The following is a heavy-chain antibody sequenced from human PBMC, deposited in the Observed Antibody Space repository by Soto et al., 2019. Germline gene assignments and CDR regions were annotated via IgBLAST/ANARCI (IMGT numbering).Heavy chain of an antibody. CDR1: GGSISSYY. D-gene: IGHD3-22*01. J-gene: IGHJ4*02. V-gene: IGHV4-59*01. CDR3: ARALEGITMMIPEYYFDY. Sequence: QVQLQESGPGLVKPSETLSLTCTVSGGSISSYYWSWIRQPPGKGLEWIGYIYYSGSTNYNPSLKSRVTISVDTSKNQFSLKLSSVTAADTAVYYCARALEGITMMIPEYYFDYWGQGTLVTVSS. CDR2: IYYSGST.